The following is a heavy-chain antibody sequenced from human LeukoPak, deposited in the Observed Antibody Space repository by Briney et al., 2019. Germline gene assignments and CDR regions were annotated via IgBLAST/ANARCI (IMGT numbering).Heavy chain of an antibody. D-gene: IGHD7-27*01. CDR2: IKEKAHGGTA. CDR1: RFTFSNVW. V-gene: IGHV3-15*01. J-gene: IGHJ4*02. Sequence: ESGGSLRLSCAASRFTFSNVWMTWVPQAPGKGLEWVVLIKEKAHGGTADYATAVKDRCTISRDDSKNTLYLQMSSLRPEDTAMYYRTSTLGYWGQGTLVTVSS. CDR3: TSTLGY.